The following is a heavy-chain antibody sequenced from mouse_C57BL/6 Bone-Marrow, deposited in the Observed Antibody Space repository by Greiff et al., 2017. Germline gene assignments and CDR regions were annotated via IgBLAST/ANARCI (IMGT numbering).Heavy chain of an antibody. D-gene: IGHD3-2*02. V-gene: IGHV1-69*01. CDR1: GYTFTSYW. J-gene: IGHJ3*01. CDR2: IDPSDSYT. Sequence: VQLQQPGAELVMPGASVKLSCKASGYTFTSYWMHWVQQRPGQGLEWIGEIDPSDSYTNYNQKFKGKSTLTVDKSSSTAYMQLSSLTSEDSAVYYCAREGGDSSGYPAWFAYWGQGTLVTVSA. CDR3: AREGGDSSGYPAWFAY.